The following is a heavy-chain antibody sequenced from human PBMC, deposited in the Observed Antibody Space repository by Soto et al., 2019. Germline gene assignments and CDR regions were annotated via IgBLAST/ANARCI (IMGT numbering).Heavy chain of an antibody. D-gene: IGHD6-13*01. V-gene: IGHV4-34*01. J-gene: IGHJ4*02. Sequence: SETLSLTCAVYGGSFSGYYWGWIRQPPGKGLEWIGEINHSGSTNYNPSLKSRVTISVDTSKNQFSLKLSSVTAADTAVYYCARGPIAAAGTLFDYWGQGTLVTVSS. CDR2: INHSGST. CDR1: GGSFSGYY. CDR3: ARGPIAAAGTLFDY.